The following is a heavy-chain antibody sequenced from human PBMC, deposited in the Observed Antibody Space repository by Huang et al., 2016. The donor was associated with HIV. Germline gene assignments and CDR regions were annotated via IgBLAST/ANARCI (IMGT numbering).Heavy chain of an antibody. CDR2: SYHSGSA. J-gene: IGHJ4*02. V-gene: IGHV4-59*11. D-gene: IGHD3-3*01. Sequence: QVQLQESGPGLMKPSETLSLTCSVSGGSISSHYWNWIRQPPGKGLEWIGSSYHSGSANYNPSLKSRVTISVDTSKNQFSLKLRSVTAADTAVYFCARDKHDFWSGYSRSYYFDYWGQGTLVTVSS. CDR3: ARDKHDFWSGYSRSYYFDY. CDR1: GGSISSHY.